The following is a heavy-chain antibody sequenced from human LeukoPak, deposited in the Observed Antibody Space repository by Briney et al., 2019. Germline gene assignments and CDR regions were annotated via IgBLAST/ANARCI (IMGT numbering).Heavy chain of an antibody. Sequence: GGSLTLSRCLFAPTVGTNYMRWVRPPPRKGMGWVSIIYSGGSTHYADSVKGRFHNSRDNSKNTLYLQMNSLRAEDTAVLYCASYRYGSSFAFDIWGEGTVVTVSS. J-gene: IGHJ3*02. D-gene: IGHD6-6*01. CDR1: APTVGTNY. CDR3: ASYRYGSSFAFDI. CDR2: IYSGGST. V-gene: IGHV3-66*01.